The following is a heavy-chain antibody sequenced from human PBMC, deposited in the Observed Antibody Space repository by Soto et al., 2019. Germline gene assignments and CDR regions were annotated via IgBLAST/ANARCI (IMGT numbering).Heavy chain of an antibody. J-gene: IGHJ4*02. CDR2: IYSGGST. CDR3: ATAKLLLPWLFDY. CDR1: GFTFSSYG. D-gene: IGHD2-15*01. Sequence: GGSLRLSCAASGFTFSSYGMIWVRQAPGKGLEWVSVIYSGGSTFYADSVKGRFIISRDDSKNTLFLQMNSLRAEDTAVYYCATAKLLLPWLFDYWGQGTLVTVSS. V-gene: IGHV3-66*01.